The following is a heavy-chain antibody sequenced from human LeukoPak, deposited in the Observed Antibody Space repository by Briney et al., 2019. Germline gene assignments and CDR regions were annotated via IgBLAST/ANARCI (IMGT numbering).Heavy chain of an antibody. J-gene: IGHJ1*01. CDR3: ARDWCSRTSCPFGFQH. D-gene: IGHD2-2*01. Sequence: GASVKVSCKASGYTFTSYYMHWVRQAPGQGLEGMGWINPNSGGTKYAQKFQGRVTMTRDPSISTAYMELSRLRSDDTAVYYCARDWCSRTSCPFGFQHWGQGTLVTVSS. CDR2: INPNSGGT. CDR1: GYTFTSYY. V-gene: IGHV1-2*02.